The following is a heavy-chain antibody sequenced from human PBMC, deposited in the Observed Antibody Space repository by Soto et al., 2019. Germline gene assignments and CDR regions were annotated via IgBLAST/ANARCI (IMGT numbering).Heavy chain of an antibody. CDR1: GGSISSYY. J-gene: IGHJ4*02. CDR2: IYYDGRT. Sequence: QVQLQQSGPGLVKPSETLSLTCTVSGGSISSYYWSWIRQPPGKGLEWIGYIYYDGRTNYNPSLKSRLTISLDTSKNQFSLTLWSVTAADTAVYYCARGRQWFGGVTDFWGQGILLTVSS. V-gene: IGHV4-59*01. CDR3: ARGRQWFGGVTDF. D-gene: IGHD3-10*01.